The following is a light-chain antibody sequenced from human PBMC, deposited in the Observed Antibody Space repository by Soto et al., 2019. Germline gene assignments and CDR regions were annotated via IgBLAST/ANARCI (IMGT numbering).Light chain of an antibody. CDR2: ATS. V-gene: IGKV1-39*01. CDR1: QSIRSY. CDR3: QQGYSSRWT. J-gene: IGKJ1*01. Sequence: DIQMTQSPSSLSASVGDRVTITCRASQSIRSYLNWYQQKPGKGPQLLIYATSSLQTGVPSRFSASGSGTDFSLVISDLQPEDSATYYCQQGYSSRWTSGRGTKVEI.